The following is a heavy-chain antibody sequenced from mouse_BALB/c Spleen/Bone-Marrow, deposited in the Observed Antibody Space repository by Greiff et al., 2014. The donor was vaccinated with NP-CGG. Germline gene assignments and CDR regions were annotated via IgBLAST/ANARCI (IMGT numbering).Heavy chain of an antibody. CDR3: PPYYYGRSQSAY. J-gene: IGHJ3*01. CDR2: IDPANGNT. D-gene: IGHD1-1*01. CDR1: GFNIKDTY. V-gene: IGHV14-3*02. Sequence: EVQLQQSGAELVKPGASVKLSCTASGFNIKDTYMHWVQQRPEQGLEWIGRIDPANGNTKYDPKFQGKATITADTSSNTAYLQLASLPSEDAAVYYCPPYYYGRSQSAYWGQGTLFTVSA.